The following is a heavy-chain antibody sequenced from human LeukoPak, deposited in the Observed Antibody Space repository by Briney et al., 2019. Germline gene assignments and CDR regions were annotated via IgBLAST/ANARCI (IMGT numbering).Heavy chain of an antibody. Sequence: PGGSLRLSCAASGFTFSSYAMSWVRQAPGKGLEWVSAISSSGSTIYYADSVKGRFTISRDNAKNSLYLQMNSLRAEDTAVYYCARATVVSPNYWGQGTLVTVSS. V-gene: IGHV3-21*04. CDR3: ARATVVSPNY. J-gene: IGHJ4*02. CDR1: GFTFSSYA. CDR2: ISSSGSTI. D-gene: IGHD4-23*01.